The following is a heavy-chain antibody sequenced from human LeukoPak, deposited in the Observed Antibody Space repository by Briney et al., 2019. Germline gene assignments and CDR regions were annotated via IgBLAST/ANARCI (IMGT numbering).Heavy chain of an antibody. D-gene: IGHD6-19*01. V-gene: IGHV3-23*01. CDR1: GFTFSNYA. Sequence: GGSLRLSCAASGFTFSNYAVSWVRQAPGKGLEWVSAISGSGGSTYYADSVKGRFTISRDNSKNTLYLQMSSLRAEDTALYYCAESTRNSGWTFVGSYWGQGTLVTVSS. CDR3: AESTRNSGWTFVGSY. J-gene: IGHJ4*02. CDR2: ISGSGGST.